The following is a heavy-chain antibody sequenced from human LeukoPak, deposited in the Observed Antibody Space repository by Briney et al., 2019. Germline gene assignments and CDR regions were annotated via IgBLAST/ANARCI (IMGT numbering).Heavy chain of an antibody. CDR3: AKDWGAATGMYFDL. V-gene: IGHV3-9*01. CDR2: ISWNSGRI. J-gene: IGHJ2*01. Sequence: PGGSLRLSCAASGFTFDDCAMHWVRQPPGKGLEWVSGISWNSGRIGYADSVKGRFTISRDNAKNFLYLQMNSLRAEDTALYYCAKDWGAATGMYFDLWGRGTLVTVSS. CDR1: GFTFDDCA. D-gene: IGHD3-16*01.